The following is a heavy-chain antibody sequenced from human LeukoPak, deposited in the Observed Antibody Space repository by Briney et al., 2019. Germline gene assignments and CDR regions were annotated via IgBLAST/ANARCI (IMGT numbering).Heavy chain of an antibody. J-gene: IGHJ4*02. CDR1: GFTFSNYA. D-gene: IGHD6-13*01. Sequence: GGSLRLSCAASGFTFSNYAMSWVRQAPGKGLEWVSSTSFDGVATYCADSVKGRFTFSRDNSKNTMYLQMNSLRVEDTAVYYCATITAASASGYWGQGTLVTVSS. CDR3: ATITAASASGY. V-gene: IGHV3-23*01. CDR2: TSFDGVAT.